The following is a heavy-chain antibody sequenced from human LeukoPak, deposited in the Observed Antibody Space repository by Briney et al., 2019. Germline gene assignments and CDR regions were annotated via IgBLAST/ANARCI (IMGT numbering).Heavy chain of an antibody. CDR2: ISAYNGNT. CDR3: ARDWDSSGRDY. Sequence: ASVKVSCKASGYTFTSYGISWVRQAPGQGLEWMGWISAYNGNTNYAQKLQGRVTMTTDTSTSTDYMELRSLRSDDTAVYYCARDWDSSGRDYWGQGTLVTVSS. D-gene: IGHD3-22*01. CDR1: GYTFTSYG. J-gene: IGHJ4*02. V-gene: IGHV1-18*01.